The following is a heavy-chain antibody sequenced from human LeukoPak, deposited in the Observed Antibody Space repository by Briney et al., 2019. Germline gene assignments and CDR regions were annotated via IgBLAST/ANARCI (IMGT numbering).Heavy chain of an antibody. J-gene: IGHJ4*02. CDR1: GGSISSSSYY. V-gene: IGHV4-39*07. CDR3: ARREEMATIRV. Sequence: PSETLSLTCTVSGGSISSSSYYWGWIRQPPGKGLEWIGSIYHSGSTYYNPSLKSRVTISVDTSKNQFSLKLSSVTVADTAVYYCARREEMATIRVWGQGTLVTVSS. D-gene: IGHD5-24*01. CDR2: IYHSGST.